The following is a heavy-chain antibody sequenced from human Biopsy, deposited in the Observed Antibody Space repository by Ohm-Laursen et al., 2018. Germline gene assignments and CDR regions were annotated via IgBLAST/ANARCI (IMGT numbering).Heavy chain of an antibody. D-gene: IGHD2-2*01. J-gene: IGHJ4*02. CDR1: DKSINKYY. CDR2: ILFSGDT. CDR3: ARMPHFDY. Sequence: GTLSLTCTVTDKSINKYYWSWLRQPAGKGLEYIGRILFSGDTNPDYNPSLKSRVTMSVDTSKNQFSLRLIYVTAADTAVYYCARMPHFDYWGQGILVTVSS. V-gene: IGHV4-4*07.